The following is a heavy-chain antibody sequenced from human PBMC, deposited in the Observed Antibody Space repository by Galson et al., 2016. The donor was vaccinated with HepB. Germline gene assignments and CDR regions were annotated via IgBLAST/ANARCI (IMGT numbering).Heavy chain of an antibody. CDR1: GGSISGHF. D-gene: IGHD2-21*01. CDR2: IYHSGST. CDR3: ATQSIPGHLDYYGLDV. J-gene: IGHJ6*02. Sequence: ETLSLTCTVSGGSISGHFWSWLRQPPGKELEWIGYIYHSGSTIYNPSLKSRVTISVDTSKNQFFLQLGSVTAADTADYYCATQSIPGHLDYYGLDVWGQGTTVIVSS. V-gene: IGHV4-59*11.